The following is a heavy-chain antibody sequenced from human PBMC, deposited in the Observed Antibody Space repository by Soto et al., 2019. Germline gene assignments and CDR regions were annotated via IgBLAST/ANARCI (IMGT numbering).Heavy chain of an antibody. CDR2: IYFSGST. J-gene: IGHJ4*02. Sequence: SETLSLTCTVSGGSISIDYWSLVRQPPGKGLEWIGYIYFSGSTNYKPSLESRVTISLDASKTQFSLKLRSLTTADTAVYYCARVGGVAARTFAYGGQGTLVTSPQ. CDR1: GGSISIDY. CDR3: ARVGGVAARTFAY. D-gene: IGHD6-6*01. V-gene: IGHV4-59*01.